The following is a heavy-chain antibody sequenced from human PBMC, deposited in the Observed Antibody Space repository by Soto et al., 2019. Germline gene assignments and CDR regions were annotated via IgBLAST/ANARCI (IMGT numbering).Heavy chain of an antibody. V-gene: IGHV3-23*01. CDR3: AKPRMYSGGIYWYFDL. CDR1: GFSFTSSA. J-gene: IGHJ2*01. D-gene: IGHD6-19*01. CDR2: VSTSGGTT. Sequence: EVQLLESGGGLVQPEGSLRLSCAASGFSFTSSALGWVRQAPGTGLEWVSAVSTSGGTTYDADSVKGRFAISRDNSKSTLYLQMSSLRAEDTALYYCAKPRMYSGGIYWYFDLWGRGTLVTVSS.